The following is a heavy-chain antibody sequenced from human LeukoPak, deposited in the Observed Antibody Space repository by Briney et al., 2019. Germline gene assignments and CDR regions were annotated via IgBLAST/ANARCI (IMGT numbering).Heavy chain of an antibody. J-gene: IGHJ4*02. CDR2: INPSGGDT. D-gene: IGHD1-14*01. V-gene: IGHV1-46*01. CDR3: AREVMDNLRFDY. CDR1: GYTFTEYF. Sequence: ASVKVSCKASGYTFTEYFMHWVRQAPGQGLEWMGWINPSGGDTSYAQKFQGRLTMTRDTSTNTVYMELTSLRSEDTAVYYCAREVMDNLRFDYWGQGTLVTVSS.